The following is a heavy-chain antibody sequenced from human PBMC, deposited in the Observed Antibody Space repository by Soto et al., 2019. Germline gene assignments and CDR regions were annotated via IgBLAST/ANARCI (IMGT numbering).Heavy chain of an antibody. CDR2: IFSNEEK. J-gene: IGHJ4*02. V-gene: IGHV2-26*01. CDR1: GLSLFNEKTG. D-gene: IGHD1-1*01. Sequence: QVTLKESGPVVVKPTETLTLTCSVSGLSLFNEKTGVTWIRQAPGKPLEWLAHIFSNEEKSYKTSLKARLTISQDISKSQVVLTMTDVDPVDTAIYYCVRIEKYTITTFRYFDFWGPGTLVTVSS. CDR3: VRIEKYTITTFRYFDF.